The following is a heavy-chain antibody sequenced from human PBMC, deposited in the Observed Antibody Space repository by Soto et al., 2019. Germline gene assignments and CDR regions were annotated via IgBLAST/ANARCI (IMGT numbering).Heavy chain of an antibody. CDR3: ARGIATGQLDP. D-gene: IGHD2-15*01. Sequence: ASVKGSCKASGYTFITYAMHWGRQAPGQRLEWMGWINAGNGNTKSSQKFQDRVIITRDTSASTAYMDLSSLRSEDTAVYYCARGIATGQLDPWGQGTLVTVSS. CDR1: GYTFITYA. J-gene: IGHJ5*02. V-gene: IGHV1-3*01. CDR2: INAGNGNT.